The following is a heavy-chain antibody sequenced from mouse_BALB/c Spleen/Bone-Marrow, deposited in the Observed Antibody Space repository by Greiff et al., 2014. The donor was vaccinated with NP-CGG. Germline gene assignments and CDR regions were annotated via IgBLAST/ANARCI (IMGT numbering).Heavy chain of an antibody. V-gene: IGHV2-9*02. J-gene: IGHJ4*01. CDR3: ARITTATGAMDY. CDR1: GFSFTSYG. D-gene: IGHD1-2*01. CDR2: IWADGSR. Sequence: QVQLEESGPGLVAPSQSLSISCTVSGFSFTSYGIHWVRQPPGKGLEWLGVIWADGSRNCNSAPMSRLSISKANSKSQVFLKMNSQQTDDTAMYYCARITTATGAMDYWGQGTSVTVSS.